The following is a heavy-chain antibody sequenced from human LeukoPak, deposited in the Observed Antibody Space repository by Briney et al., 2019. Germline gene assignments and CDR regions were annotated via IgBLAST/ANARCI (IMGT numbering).Heavy chain of an antibody. CDR1: GDNVSNNSAA. CDR3: VRAAAGGWFFQH. Sequence: QTLSLTCAISGDNVSNNSAAWNWIRQSPSRCLEWLGRTYYRSKWYNDYALSVKSRITINPDTSKNQFSLHLNSVTPDDTAVYYCVRAAAGGWFFQHWGQGTLVTVSS. J-gene: IGHJ1*01. D-gene: IGHD6-13*01. V-gene: IGHV6-1*01. CDR2: TYYRSKWYN.